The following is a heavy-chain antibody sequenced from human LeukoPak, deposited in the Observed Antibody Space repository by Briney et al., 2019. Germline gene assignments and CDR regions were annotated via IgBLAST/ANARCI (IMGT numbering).Heavy chain of an antibody. CDR3: TAVPLY. D-gene: IGHD3-10*02. CDR1: GFTFSSDA. Sequence: GGSLRLSCTASGFTFSSDAMTWVRQAPGRGLEWVAFMRSRAYGGSTQYAASVKGRFIISRDDSKSTAYLQMNSLRTDDTAVYYCTAVPLYWGQGTQVTVSS. J-gene: IGHJ4*02. V-gene: IGHV3-49*04. CDR2: MRSRAYGGST.